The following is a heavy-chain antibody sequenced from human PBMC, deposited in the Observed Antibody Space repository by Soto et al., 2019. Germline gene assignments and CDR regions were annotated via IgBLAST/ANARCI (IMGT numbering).Heavy chain of an antibody. V-gene: IGHV3-23*01. J-gene: IGHJ4*02. Sequence: GGSLRLSCAASGFTFSSYAMSWVRQAPGKGLEWVSAISGNGGSTYYADSVKGRFTISRDNSKNTLYLQMNSLRAENKAVYYCAKDRLAHIVLMVYAIDDYWGQGTLVTVSS. CDR2: ISGNGGST. D-gene: IGHD2-8*01. CDR1: GFTFSSYA. CDR3: AKDRLAHIVLMVYAIDDY.